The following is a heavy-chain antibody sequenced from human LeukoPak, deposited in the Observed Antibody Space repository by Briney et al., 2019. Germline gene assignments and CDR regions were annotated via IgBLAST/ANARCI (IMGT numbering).Heavy chain of an antibody. D-gene: IGHD2-15*01. V-gene: IGHV3-11*01. CDR1: GFTFSDYY. CDR3: ARDADVHCSGGSCYSQFYYYYHGMDV. CDR2: ISSSGSTI. J-gene: IGHJ6*02. Sequence: PGASLRLSYAASGFTFSDYYMSWIRQAPRNGLEWVSYISSSGSTIYYADSVKGRLSISRDNAKNSLYLQMNSLRAEDTAVYYCARDADVHCSGGSCYSQFYYYYHGMDVWGQGTTVTVSS.